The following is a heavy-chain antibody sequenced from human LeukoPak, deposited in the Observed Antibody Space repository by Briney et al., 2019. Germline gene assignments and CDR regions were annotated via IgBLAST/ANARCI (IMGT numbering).Heavy chain of an antibody. CDR3: AKDVQYSGSYYYFDY. CDR2: ISGSGGST. Sequence: PGGSLRLSCAASGFIFSSYSMSWVRQAPGKGLEWVSAISGSGGSTYYADSVKGRFTISRDNSKNTLYLQMNSLRAEDTAVYYCAKDVQYSGSYYYFDYWGQGTLVTVSS. V-gene: IGHV3-23*01. D-gene: IGHD1-26*01. CDR1: GFIFSSYS. J-gene: IGHJ4*02.